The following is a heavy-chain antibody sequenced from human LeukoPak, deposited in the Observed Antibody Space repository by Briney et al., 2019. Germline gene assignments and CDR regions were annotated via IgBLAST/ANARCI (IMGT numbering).Heavy chain of an antibody. Sequence: GGSLRLSCAGSGFTLGSYAMSWVRQAPGKGLEWVSLISGSGGHTYYGDSVKGRFTISRDNSTNRLYLQMNSLRPEDTAVYYCAKGGAATMRDGYNYYYYYMEVWGRGTTVTVSS. CDR2: ISGSGGHT. V-gene: IGHV3-23*01. J-gene: IGHJ6*03. CDR3: AKGGAATMRDGYNYYYYYMEV. D-gene: IGHD5-24*01. CDR1: GFTLGSYA.